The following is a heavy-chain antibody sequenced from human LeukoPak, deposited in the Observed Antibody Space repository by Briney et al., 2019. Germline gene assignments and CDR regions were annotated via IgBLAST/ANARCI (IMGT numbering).Heavy chain of an antibody. Sequence: PSQTLSLTCTVSGASISSGGYYWSWIRQHPGKGLEWLGYIHYSGSTYYNPSLKSRVNISLDTSKNQFSLKLSSVTAADTAVYYCARDLSGVISYWGQGTLVTVSS. CDR3: ARDLSGVISY. J-gene: IGHJ4*02. CDR2: IHYSGST. V-gene: IGHV4-31*03. CDR1: GASISSGGYY. D-gene: IGHD3-10*01.